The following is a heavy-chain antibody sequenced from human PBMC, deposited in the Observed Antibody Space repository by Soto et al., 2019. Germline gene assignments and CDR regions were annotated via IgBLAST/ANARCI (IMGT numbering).Heavy chain of an antibody. J-gene: IGHJ4*02. CDR2: IRNQGDGGAA. Sequence: QLVESGGGFVKPGMSLRLTCEASGFNFSNAWMTWVRQAPGKGLERVGLIRNQGDGGAADYAAPVRGRFTISRDDSQNLLFLHMDNLQPEDTAVYYCITAPLRWGQGTLVPVSS. V-gene: IGHV3-15*01. CDR3: ITAPLR. CDR1: GFNFSNAW.